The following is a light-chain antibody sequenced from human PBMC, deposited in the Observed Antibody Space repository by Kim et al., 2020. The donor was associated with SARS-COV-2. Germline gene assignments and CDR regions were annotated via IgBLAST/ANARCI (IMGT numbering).Light chain of an antibody. CDR3: QQSNNWPLT. CDR2: GAS. V-gene: IGKV3-15*01. J-gene: IGKJ4*01. CDR1: QTVSSN. Sequence: VSPGERATLSCRASQTVSSNLAWYQQKPGQAPRLRSYGASTRATGIPARFSGSGSGTEFTLTISSLQSEDFAVYFCQQSNNWPLTFGGGTKVDIK.